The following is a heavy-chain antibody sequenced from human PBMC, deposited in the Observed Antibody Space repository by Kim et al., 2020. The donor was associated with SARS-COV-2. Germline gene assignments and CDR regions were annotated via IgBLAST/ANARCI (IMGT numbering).Heavy chain of an antibody. CDR3: ARGQRREVRGGNDY. V-gene: IGHV4-34*01. Sequence: SETLSLTCAVYGGSFSGYYWSWIRQPPGKGLEWIGEINHSGSTNYNPSLKSRVTISVDTSKNQFSLKLSSVTAADTAVYYCARGQRREVRGGNDYWGQGTLVTVSS. CDR1: GGSFSGYY. CDR2: INHSGST. D-gene: IGHD3-10*01. J-gene: IGHJ4*02.